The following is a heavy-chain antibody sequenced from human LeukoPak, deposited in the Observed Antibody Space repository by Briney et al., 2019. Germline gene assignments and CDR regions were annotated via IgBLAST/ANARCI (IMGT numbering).Heavy chain of an antibody. V-gene: IGHV3-7*03. CDR3: ARDLDY. J-gene: IGHJ4*02. CDR1: GFPFGTYW. Sequence: TGGSLRLSCAASGFPFGTYWMSWVRRAPGKGLEWVANIKQDGSDKYYVDSVKGRFTISRDNAKNSLYLQMSSLRAEDTAVYYCARDLDYWGQGTLVTVSS. CDR2: IKQDGSDK.